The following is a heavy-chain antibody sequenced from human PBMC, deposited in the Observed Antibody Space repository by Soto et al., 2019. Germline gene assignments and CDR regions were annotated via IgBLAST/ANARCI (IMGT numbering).Heavy chain of an antibody. D-gene: IGHD2-8*01. CDR3: VSWVSAHFDF. Sequence: QPGGSLRLSCAASVFIVRNHGMTWVRQAPGRALEWVATINANAIDTHYSDSVKGRFTISRDNSRSTLDLQMKSLRAEDTAIYYCVSWVSAHFDFWGPGTLVTVSS. CDR2: INANAIDT. CDR1: VFIVRNHG. V-gene: IGHV3-23*01. J-gene: IGHJ4*02.